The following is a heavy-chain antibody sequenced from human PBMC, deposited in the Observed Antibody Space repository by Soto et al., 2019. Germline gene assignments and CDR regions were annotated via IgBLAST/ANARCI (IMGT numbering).Heavy chain of an antibody. CDR3: ARLGWVAVFRVARHFDY. V-gene: IGHV4-39*01. CDR2: IYYSGST. Sequence: QLQLQESGPGLVKPSETLSLTCTVSGDSMSSSNYHWGWIRQPPGKGLEWIGSIYYSGSTYYNPSLKSRVTISIDTSKNQFSLKLTSVTAADTSVYYCARLGWVAVFRVARHFDYWGLGVLVTVSS. J-gene: IGHJ4*02. D-gene: IGHD3-3*01. CDR1: GDSMSSSNYH.